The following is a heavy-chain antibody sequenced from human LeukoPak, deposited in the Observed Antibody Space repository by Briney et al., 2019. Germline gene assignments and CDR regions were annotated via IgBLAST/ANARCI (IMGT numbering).Heavy chain of an antibody. CDR2: INYSGST. CDR1: GGSISSYY. V-gene: IGHV4-59*01. D-gene: IGHD1-14*01. CDR3: AREGRQEYVYFDH. Sequence: SETPSFTCTVSGGSISSYYWSWIQKPPGKVLKWIGYINYSGSTNYNPSLKSRVTMSVDTSNNKFSLKLSSVTAADTAMYYFAREGRQEYVYFDHWGQGSLVTVSS. J-gene: IGHJ4*02.